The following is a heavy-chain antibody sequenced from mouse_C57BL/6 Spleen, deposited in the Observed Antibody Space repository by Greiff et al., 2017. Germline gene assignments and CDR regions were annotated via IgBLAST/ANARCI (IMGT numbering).Heavy chain of an antibody. D-gene: IGHD3-2*02. J-gene: IGHJ3*01. Sequence: QVQLQQSGAELARPGASVKMSCKASGYTFTSYTMHWVKQRPGQGLEWIGNINPSNGGTNYNEKFKSKATLTVDKSSSTAYMQLSSLTSEDSAVYYCYSSGPFAYWGQGTLVTVSA. CDR3: YSSGPFAY. V-gene: IGHV1-53*01. CDR2: INPSNGGT. CDR1: GYTFTSYT.